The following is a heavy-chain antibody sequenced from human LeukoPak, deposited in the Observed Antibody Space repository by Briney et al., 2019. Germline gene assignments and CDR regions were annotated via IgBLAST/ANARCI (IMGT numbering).Heavy chain of an antibody. CDR3: ARFQTTVTTVDY. CDR1: GYTFTSYG. V-gene: IGHV1-69*04. Sequence: GASVKVSCKASGYTFTSYGISWVRQAPGQGLEWMGRIIPILGIANYAQKFQGRVTITADKSTSTAYMELSSLRSEDTAVYYCARFQTTVTTVDYWGQGTLVTVSS. CDR2: IIPILGIA. D-gene: IGHD4-17*01. J-gene: IGHJ4*02.